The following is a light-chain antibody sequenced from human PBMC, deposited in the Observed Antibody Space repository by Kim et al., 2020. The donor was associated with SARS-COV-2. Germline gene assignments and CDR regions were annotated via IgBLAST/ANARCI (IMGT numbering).Light chain of an antibody. CDR1: QDINHY. V-gene: IGKV1-33*01. CDR2: DVF. Sequence: SASIGDRVTITCQASQDINHYLNWYQQKPGKAPKLLISDVFKLEKGVPSRFSGSGSGTDFTFTINSLQPEDSATYYCQQYNNFITFGGGTKVDIK. J-gene: IGKJ4*01. CDR3: QQYNNFIT.